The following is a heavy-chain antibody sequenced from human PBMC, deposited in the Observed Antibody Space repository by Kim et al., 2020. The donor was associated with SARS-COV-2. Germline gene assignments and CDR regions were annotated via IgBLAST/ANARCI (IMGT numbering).Heavy chain of an antibody. CDR1: GGTFSSYA. CDR3: ASVVGGYYDSSGYLDY. Sequence: SVKVSCKASGGTFSSYAISWVRQAPGQGLEWMGRIIPILGIANYAQKFQGRVTITADKSTSTAYMELSSLRSEDTAVYYCASVVGGYYDSSGYLDYWGQGTLVTVSS. V-gene: IGHV1-69*04. D-gene: IGHD3-22*01. J-gene: IGHJ4*02. CDR2: IIPILGIA.